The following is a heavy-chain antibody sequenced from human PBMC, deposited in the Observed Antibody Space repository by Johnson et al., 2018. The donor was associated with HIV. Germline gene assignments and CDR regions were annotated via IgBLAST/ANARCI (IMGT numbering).Heavy chain of an antibody. J-gene: IGHJ3*02. V-gene: IGHV3-30*02. CDR2: IRYDGSNK. CDR1: GFTFSSYG. CDR3: ARNQGRRNYYDAFDI. Sequence: HVQLVESGGGVVQPGGSLRLSCAASGFTFSSYGMHWVRQAPGKGLEWVAFIRYDGSNKYYADSVKGRFTISRDNSKNTLYLQMNSLRAEDTAVYYCARNQGRRNYYDAFDIWGQGTMVTVSS. D-gene: IGHD1-7*01.